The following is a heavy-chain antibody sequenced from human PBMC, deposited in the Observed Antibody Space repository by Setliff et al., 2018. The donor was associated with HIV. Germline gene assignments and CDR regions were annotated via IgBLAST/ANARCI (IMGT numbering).Heavy chain of an antibody. V-gene: IGHV4-59*11. CDR1: GASISSHY. D-gene: IGHD6-19*01. Sequence: PSETLSLTCTVSGASISSHYWSWIRQSPGKGLEWIGSIYYSETTNNNPSLKSRVTISVDTSKNQLSLKLSSVTAADTAVYYCARESTDSSGYYRGYFDYWGQGTLVTVSS. CDR2: IYYSETT. CDR3: ARESTDSSGYYRGYFDY. J-gene: IGHJ4*02.